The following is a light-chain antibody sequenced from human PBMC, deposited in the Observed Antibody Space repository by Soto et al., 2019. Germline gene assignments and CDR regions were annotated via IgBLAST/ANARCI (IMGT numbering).Light chain of an antibody. CDR3: QQSYSTPWT. CDR1: QSIRSD. V-gene: IGKV1-39*01. Sequence: DIQMTQSPSSLSASVGDRIIITCRASQSIRSDLNWYQQKPGKAPNLLMYAASNLQSGVPSRFSGRGSGTEFTLTISSLQPEDFAIYYCQQSYSTPWTFGQGNKVEIK. CDR2: AAS. J-gene: IGKJ1*01.